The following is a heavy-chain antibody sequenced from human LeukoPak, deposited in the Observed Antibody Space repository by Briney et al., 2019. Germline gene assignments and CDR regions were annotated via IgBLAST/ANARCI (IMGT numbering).Heavy chain of an antibody. CDR1: GFTFSSYA. Sequence: PGRSLRVSCAASGFTFSSYAMHWVRQAPGKGLEWVAVISYDGSNKYYADSVKGRFTISRDNSKNTLYVQMNSLRAEDTAVYYCARDSSSTIHIAVAGTPYFQHWGQGTLVTVSS. CDR2: ISYDGSNK. V-gene: IGHV3-30-3*01. J-gene: IGHJ1*01. CDR3: ARDSSSTIHIAVAGTPYFQH. D-gene: IGHD6-19*01.